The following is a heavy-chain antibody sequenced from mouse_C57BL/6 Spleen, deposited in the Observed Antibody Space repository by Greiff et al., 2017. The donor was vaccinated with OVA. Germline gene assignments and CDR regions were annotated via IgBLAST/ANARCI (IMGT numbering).Heavy chain of an antibody. D-gene: IGHD2-5*01. CDR3: ARAYYSNCVGYFDV. V-gene: IGHV1-55*01. Sequence: QVQLQQPGAELVKPGASVKMSCKASGYTFTSYWITWVKQRPGQGLEWIGDIYPGSGSTNYNEKFKSKATLTVDTSSSTAYMQLSSLTSEDSAVYYCARAYYSNCVGYFDVWGTGTTVPVAS. J-gene: IGHJ1*03. CDR2: IYPGSGST. CDR1: GYTFTSYW.